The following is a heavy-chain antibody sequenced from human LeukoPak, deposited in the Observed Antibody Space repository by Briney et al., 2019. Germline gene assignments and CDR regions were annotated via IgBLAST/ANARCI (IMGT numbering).Heavy chain of an antibody. CDR1: GYAFTGYY. D-gene: IGHD3-22*01. CDR3: ARGPPTIVVVITTGDFDS. Sequence: ASVKVSCKASGYAFTGYYIHWVRQAPGQGLEWMGWINPNSGGTNYAQKFQGRVTMTRDTSISTAYMELRRLRSDDRAVYYCARGPPTIVVVITTGDFDSWGQGTLVTVSS. V-gene: IGHV1-2*02. J-gene: IGHJ4*02. CDR2: INPNSGGT.